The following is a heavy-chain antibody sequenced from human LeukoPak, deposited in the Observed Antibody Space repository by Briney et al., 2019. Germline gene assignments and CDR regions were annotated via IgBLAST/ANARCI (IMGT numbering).Heavy chain of an antibody. CDR2: VYNIGNT. V-gene: IGHV4-59*12. D-gene: IGHD6-13*01. J-gene: IGHJ4*02. CDR3: ATALSSSILYYFDY. CDR1: GGSISIYY. Sequence: SETLSLTCTVSGGSISIYYWSWIRQPPGKGLEWIGYVYNIGNTNYNPSLKSRVSIFVDTSKNQFSLKLSSVTAADTAVYYCATALSSSILYYFDYWGQGALVTVSS.